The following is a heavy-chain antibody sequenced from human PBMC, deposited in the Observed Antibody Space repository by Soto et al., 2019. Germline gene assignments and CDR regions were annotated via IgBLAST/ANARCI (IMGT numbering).Heavy chain of an antibody. CDR1: GFTFSSYS. D-gene: IGHD6-6*01. CDR3: AREGQLDREFDY. J-gene: IGHJ4*02. Sequence: SGGSLRLSCAASGFTFSSYSMNWVRQAPGKGLEWVSSISSSSSYIYYADSVKGRFTISRDNAKNSLYLQMNSLRAEDTAVYYCAREGQLDREFDYWGQGTLVTVSS. V-gene: IGHV3-21*01. CDR2: ISSSSSYI.